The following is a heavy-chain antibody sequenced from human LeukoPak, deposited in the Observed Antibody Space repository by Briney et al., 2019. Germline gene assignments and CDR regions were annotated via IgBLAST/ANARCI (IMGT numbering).Heavy chain of an antibody. Sequence: ASVKVSCKASGYTFTSYGISWVRQAPGQGLEWMGWISAYNGNTNYAQKLQGRVTMTTDTSTSTAYMELRSLRSDDTAVYYCARDFYDSSGVTDFGYWGQGTLVTVSS. CDR1: GYTFTSYG. D-gene: IGHD3-22*01. V-gene: IGHV1-18*01. CDR3: ARDFYDSSGVTDFGY. J-gene: IGHJ4*02. CDR2: ISAYNGNT.